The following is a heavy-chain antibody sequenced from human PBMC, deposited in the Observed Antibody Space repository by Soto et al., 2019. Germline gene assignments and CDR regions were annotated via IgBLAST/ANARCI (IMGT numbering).Heavy chain of an antibody. CDR1: GFIFSDHG. J-gene: IGHJ6*02. D-gene: IGHD2-15*01. CDR2: IKYDGTST. CDR3: ARGIKNYYGVDV. Sequence: PGGSLRLSCAASGFIFSDHGMHWVRQSPGKGLVWVSRIKYDGTSTSYADSVQGRFTISRDNARNTVYLQMNSLRAEDTAVYYCARGIKNYYGVDVWGQGTTVTVSS. V-gene: IGHV3-74*01.